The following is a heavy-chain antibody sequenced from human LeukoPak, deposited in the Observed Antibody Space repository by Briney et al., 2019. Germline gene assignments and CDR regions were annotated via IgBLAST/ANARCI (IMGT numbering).Heavy chain of an antibody. J-gene: IGHJ4*02. Sequence: GTLRLSCAASGFPFSIYGMHWVRQAPGKGLEWVAFIRYDGSNKYYADSVKGRFTISRDNSKNTLYLQMNSLRAADTAVYYCARDSGPYNWNYGPVDYWGQGTLVTVSS. CDR2: IRYDGSNK. CDR3: ARDSGPYNWNYGPVDY. D-gene: IGHD1-7*01. V-gene: IGHV3-30*02. CDR1: GFPFSIYG.